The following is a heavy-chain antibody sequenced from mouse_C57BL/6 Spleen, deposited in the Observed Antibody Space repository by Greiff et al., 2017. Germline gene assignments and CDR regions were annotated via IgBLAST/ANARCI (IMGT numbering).Heavy chain of an antibody. J-gene: IGHJ1*03. CDR2: IWSGGST. V-gene: IGHV2-2*01. CDR1: GFSLTSYG. Sequence: VQRVESGPGLVQPSQSLSITCTVSGFSLTSYGVHWVRQSPGKGLEWLGVIWSGGSTDYNAAFISRLSISKDNSKSQVFFKMNSLQADDTAIYYCARSPLTTVVVDWYFDVWGTGTTVTVSS. D-gene: IGHD1-1*01. CDR3: ARSPLTTVVVDWYFDV.